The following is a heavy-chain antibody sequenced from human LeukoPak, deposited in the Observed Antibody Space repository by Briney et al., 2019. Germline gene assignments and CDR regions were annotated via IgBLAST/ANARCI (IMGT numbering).Heavy chain of an antibody. J-gene: IGHJ5*02. CDR1: GYTFAIDG. CDR3: ATDYCTRGGDCYKEDLFDP. D-gene: IGHD2-21*02. V-gene: IGHV1-18*01. Sequence: GASVKVSCKASGYTFAIDGISWVRQAPGQGLEWMAWISPYDGDTNYAQNFEGRVTMTTETSTSTAYMELRSLRSDDTAIYYCATDYCTRGGDCYKEDLFDPWGQGTLVTVSS. CDR2: ISPYDGDT.